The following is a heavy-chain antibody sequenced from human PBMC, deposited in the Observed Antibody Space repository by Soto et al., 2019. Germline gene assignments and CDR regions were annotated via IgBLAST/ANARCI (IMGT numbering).Heavy chain of an antibody. J-gene: IGHJ4*02. CDR1: GFTFSSYG. CDR2: IWYDGSNK. V-gene: IGHV3-33*01. Sequence: QVQLVESGGGVVQPGRSLRLSCAASGFTFSSYGMHWVRQAPGKGLEWVAVIWYDGSNKYYADSVKGRFTISRDNSKNTLYLQMNSLRAEDTAVYYCAREEYDYVWGSDRYSFDYWGQGTLVTVSS. CDR3: AREEYDYVWGSDRYSFDY. D-gene: IGHD3-16*02.